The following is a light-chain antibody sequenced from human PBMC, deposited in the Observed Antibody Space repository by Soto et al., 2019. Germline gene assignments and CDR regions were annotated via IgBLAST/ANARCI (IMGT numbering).Light chain of an antibody. Sequence: DIQMTQSPSTLSASVGDRVTITCRASQSISSWLAWYQQKPGKVPKLLIQKASSLESGVPSRFSGSGSGTEFTLTISSLQPDEFATYCCQQYNGSPDTFGQGTKLEI. CDR2: KAS. J-gene: IGKJ2*01. CDR3: QQYNGSPDT. CDR1: QSISSW. V-gene: IGKV1-5*03.